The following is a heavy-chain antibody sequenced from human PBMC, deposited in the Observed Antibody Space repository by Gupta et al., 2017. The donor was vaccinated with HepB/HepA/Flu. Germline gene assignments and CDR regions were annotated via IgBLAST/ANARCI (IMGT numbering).Heavy chain of an antibody. CDR2: IYYSGST. Sequence: QVQLQESGPGLVKPSQTLSLTCTVSGGSISSGHYYWSWIRQPPGKGLEWIGYIYYSGSTYYNPSLKSRVTISVDTAKNQFSLKVSSVTAADTAVYYCARVSGYYGVGDAFDIWGQGTRGTVSS. CDR3: ARVSGYYGVGDAFDI. D-gene: IGHD3-3*01. V-gene: IGHV4-30-4*01. CDR1: GGSISSGHYY. J-gene: IGHJ3*02.